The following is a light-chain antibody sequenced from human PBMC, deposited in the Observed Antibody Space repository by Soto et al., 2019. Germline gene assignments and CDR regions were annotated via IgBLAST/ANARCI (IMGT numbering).Light chain of an antibody. CDR3: QQCYMGWT. CDR2: DAS. CDR1: QSISSW. Sequence: DIPMTQSPSALSASVGDRDTITCRASQSISSWLAWYQQKPGKAPKLLIYDASTLESGVPSRFSGTGSGTEFTFSITSLQPEDFGTYYCQQCYMGWTFGQGTKVDIK. V-gene: IGKV1-5*01. J-gene: IGKJ1*01.